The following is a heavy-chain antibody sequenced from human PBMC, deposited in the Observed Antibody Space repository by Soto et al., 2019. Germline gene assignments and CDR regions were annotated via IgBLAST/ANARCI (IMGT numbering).Heavy chain of an antibody. V-gene: IGHV3-43*01. Sequence: EVQLVESGGVVVQPGESLRLSCAATGFTFDAYTMHWVRQTPDKGLEWVSLISGDGQTTYYSDSLKGRCTISRDNSKNSLFLQMTSLRTEDTALYYCVKTNMRALVFDALDIWGQGTRVTVAS. CDR2: ISGDGQTT. CDR3: VKTNMRALVFDALDI. J-gene: IGHJ3*02. CDR1: GFTFDAYT. D-gene: IGHD2-8*01.